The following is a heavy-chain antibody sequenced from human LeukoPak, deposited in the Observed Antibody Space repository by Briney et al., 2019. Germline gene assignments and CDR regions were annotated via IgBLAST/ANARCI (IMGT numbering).Heavy chain of an antibody. Sequence: SETLSLTCTVSGGSISSSSYYWGWIRQPPGKGLEWIGSIYYSGSTYYNPSLKSRVTISVDKSKNQFSLKLSSMTAADTAVYYCARVAVAGTLDYWGQGTLVTVSS. CDR1: GGSISSSSYY. D-gene: IGHD6-19*01. J-gene: IGHJ4*02. V-gene: IGHV4-39*07. CDR2: IYYSGST. CDR3: ARVAVAGTLDY.